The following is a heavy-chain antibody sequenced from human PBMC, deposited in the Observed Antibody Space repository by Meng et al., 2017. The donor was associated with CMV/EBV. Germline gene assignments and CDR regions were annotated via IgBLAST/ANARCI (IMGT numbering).Heavy chain of an antibody. V-gene: IGHV1-8*01. Sequence: ASVMVSCKASGYTFTSYDINWVRQATGQGLEWMGWMNPNSGNTGYAQKFQGRVTMTRNTSISTAYMELSSLRSEDTAVYYCARGTVLRFLEWLVRGGYFDYWGQGTLVTVSS. CDR3: ARGTVLRFLEWLVRGGYFDY. D-gene: IGHD3-3*01. CDR1: GYTFTSYD. J-gene: IGHJ4*02. CDR2: MNPNSGNT.